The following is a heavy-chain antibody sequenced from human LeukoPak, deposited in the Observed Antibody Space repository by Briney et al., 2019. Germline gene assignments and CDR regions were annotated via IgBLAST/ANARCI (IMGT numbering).Heavy chain of an antibody. Sequence: SETLSLTCTVSGGSISSYYWRWIRQPAGKGLEWIGRICTSGSTNYNPSRKSRVTMSVDTSKNQFCLKLSSVTAADTAVYYCARHYGSGSYNGIFYYYMDVWGKGTTVTISS. CDR3: ARHYGSGSYNGIFYYYMDV. CDR1: GGSISSYY. V-gene: IGHV4-4*07. CDR2: ICTSGST. D-gene: IGHD3-10*01. J-gene: IGHJ6*03.